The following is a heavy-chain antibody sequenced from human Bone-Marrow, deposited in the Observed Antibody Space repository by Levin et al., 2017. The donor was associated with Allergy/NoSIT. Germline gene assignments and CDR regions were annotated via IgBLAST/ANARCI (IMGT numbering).Heavy chain of an antibody. J-gene: IGHJ4*02. Sequence: ASVKVSCKLSGDSLSQLSLHWVRQAPGKGLEWMGGFDPQEGEITYTQRFQGRVTMTEDSSTDTAWLETSSLRSEDTAVYFCAAVRGTTMTSAPHLDYWGQGTLVTVSS. CDR3: AAVRGTTMTSAPHLDY. CDR2: FDPQEGEI. D-gene: IGHD4-17*01. CDR1: GDSLSQLS. V-gene: IGHV1-24*01.